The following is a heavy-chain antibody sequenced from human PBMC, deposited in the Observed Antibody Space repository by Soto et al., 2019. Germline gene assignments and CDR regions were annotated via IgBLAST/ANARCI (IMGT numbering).Heavy chain of an antibody. D-gene: IGHD7-27*01. CDR3: ARGGDSNWDWYFDL. Sequence: EVQLVESGGCLVKPGGYLRLSCAASGFTFSSYSMNWVRQAPGKGLEWVSSISSSSSYIYYADSVKGRFTISRDNAKNSLYLQMNSLRAEDTAVYYCARGGDSNWDWYFDLWGRGTLVTVSS. CDR2: ISSSSSYI. CDR1: GFTFSSYS. J-gene: IGHJ2*01. V-gene: IGHV3-21*01.